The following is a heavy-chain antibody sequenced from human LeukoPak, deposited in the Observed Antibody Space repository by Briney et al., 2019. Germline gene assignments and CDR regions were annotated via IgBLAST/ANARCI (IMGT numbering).Heavy chain of an antibody. Sequence: PGGSLRLSCAASGFTFSSYWMHWVRQAPGKGLVWVSRITTDGRTTRYADSVKGRFTISRDNAKNTLYLQMNSLRAEDTAVYYCASGLDYDLADHWGQGTLVTVSS. D-gene: IGHD3-3*01. V-gene: IGHV3-74*01. CDR2: ITTDGRTT. J-gene: IGHJ4*02. CDR1: GFTFSSYW. CDR3: ASGLDYDLADH.